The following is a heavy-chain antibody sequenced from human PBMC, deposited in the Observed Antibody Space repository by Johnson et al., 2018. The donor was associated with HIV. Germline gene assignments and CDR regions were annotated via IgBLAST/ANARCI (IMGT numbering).Heavy chain of an antibody. Sequence: VQLVESGGGVARPGGSLRLSCAASGFTFDDHGMSWVRQAPGKGLEWVSGIDWSGGRTGYADSVKGRFTISRDNAKKLLYLQMYSLRAEDTAFYYCARRGITIVADAFDIWGQGTMVTVSS. CDR3: ARRGITIVADAFDI. J-gene: IGHJ3*02. V-gene: IGHV3-20*04. CDR1: GFTFDDHG. CDR2: IDWSGGRT. D-gene: IGHD3-10*01.